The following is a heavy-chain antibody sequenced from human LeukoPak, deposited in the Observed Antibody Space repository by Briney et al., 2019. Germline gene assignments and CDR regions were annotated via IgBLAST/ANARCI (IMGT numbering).Heavy chain of an antibody. Sequence: SETLSLTCTVSGGSISSYYWSWIRQPAGKGLEWIGRIYTSGSTNYNPSLKSRVTMSVDTSKNQFSLKLSSVTAADTAVYYCARDLGWHSSSWLYFDYWGQGTLVTVSS. J-gene: IGHJ4*02. D-gene: IGHD6-13*01. CDR2: IYTSGST. CDR3: ARDLGWHSSSWLYFDY. V-gene: IGHV4-4*07. CDR1: GGSISSYY.